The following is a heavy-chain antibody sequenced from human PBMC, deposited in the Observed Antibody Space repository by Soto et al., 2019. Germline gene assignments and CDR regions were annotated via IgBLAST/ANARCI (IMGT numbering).Heavy chain of an antibody. J-gene: IGHJ5*02. V-gene: IGHV6-1*01. CDR1: GDIVSATTAA. Sequence: PSQTRSLACDISGDIVSATTAAWNWIRQSPSRGLEWLGRTYYRSKWYNDYAISVKSRITIKPDTSKNQFSLHLTSVTPEDTAVYYCARAPRRSTVTGDWFDPWGQGILVTVSS. CDR3: ARAPRRSTVTGDWFDP. CDR2: TYYRSKWYN. D-gene: IGHD4-17*01.